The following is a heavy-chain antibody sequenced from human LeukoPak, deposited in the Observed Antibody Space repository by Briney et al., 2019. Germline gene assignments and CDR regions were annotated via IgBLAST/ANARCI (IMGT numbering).Heavy chain of an antibody. D-gene: IGHD3-22*01. CDR3: AREAYYDSSGTSGYYYGMDV. Sequence: ASVKVSCKASGYTFTSYGISWVRQAPGQGLEWMGWISAYNGNTNYAQKLQGRVTMTTDTSTSTAYMELRSLRSDDTAVYYCAREAYYDSSGTSGYYYGMDVWGRGTTVTVSS. V-gene: IGHV1-18*01. CDR1: GYTFTSYG. J-gene: IGHJ6*02. CDR2: ISAYNGNT.